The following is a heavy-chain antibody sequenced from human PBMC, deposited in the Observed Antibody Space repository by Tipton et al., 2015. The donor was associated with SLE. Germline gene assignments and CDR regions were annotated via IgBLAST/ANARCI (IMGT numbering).Heavy chain of an antibody. CDR2: IHYSGST. CDR1: GGSINRSSFY. D-gene: IGHD2-8*02. V-gene: IGHV4-39*02. CDR3: ARLRDTGSLMWFDP. Sequence: TLSLTCNVSGGSINRSSFYWGWVRQPPGKGLEWIGSIHYSGSTHNNPSLESRVSISVNTSKNHFSLKVNSVTAADTAIYYCARLRDTGSLMWFDPWGQGILVTVAS. J-gene: IGHJ5*02.